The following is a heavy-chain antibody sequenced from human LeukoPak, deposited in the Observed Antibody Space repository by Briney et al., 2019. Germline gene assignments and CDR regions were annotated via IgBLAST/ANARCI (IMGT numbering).Heavy chain of an antibody. CDR1: GGSISSGGYY. Sequence: SETLSLTCTVSGGSISSGGYYWSWIRQHPGKGLEWIGYIYYSGSTYYNPSLKSRVTISVDTSKNQFSLKLSSVTAADTAVYYCARDPGGYSSSWYFDYWGQGTLDTVSS. J-gene: IGHJ4*02. CDR3: ARDPGGYSSSWYFDY. V-gene: IGHV4-31*03. D-gene: IGHD6-13*01. CDR2: IYYSGST.